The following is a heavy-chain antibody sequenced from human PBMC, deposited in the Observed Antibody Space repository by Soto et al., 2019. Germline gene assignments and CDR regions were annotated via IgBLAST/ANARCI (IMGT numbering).Heavy chain of an antibody. CDR3: ARVYYYDSSGYCDY. D-gene: IGHD3-22*01. CDR2: ISYDGSNK. CDR1: GFTFSSYG. V-gene: IGHV3-30*03. J-gene: IGHJ4*02. Sequence: PGGSLRLSCAASGFTFSSYGMHWVRQAPGKGLEWAAVISYDGSNKYYADSVKGRFTISRDNSKNTLYLQMNSLRAEDTAVYYCARVYYYDSSGYCDYWGQGTLVTVSS.